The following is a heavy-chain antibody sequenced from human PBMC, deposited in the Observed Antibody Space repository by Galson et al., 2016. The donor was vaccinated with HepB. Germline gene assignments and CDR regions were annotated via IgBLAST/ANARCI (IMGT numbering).Heavy chain of an antibody. CDR1: GYIFISSY. J-gene: IGHJ4*02. Sequence: SVKVSCKASGYIFISSYIHWVRQAPGQGLEWMGIINPSGGSTSYAQKFQGRVTVTRDTSTSTVYMELSSLRSEDTAVCYCARDGEAYNYGFDYWGQGTLVTVSS. CDR2: INPSGGST. D-gene: IGHD5-18*01. CDR3: ARDGEAYNYGFDY. V-gene: IGHV1-46*01.